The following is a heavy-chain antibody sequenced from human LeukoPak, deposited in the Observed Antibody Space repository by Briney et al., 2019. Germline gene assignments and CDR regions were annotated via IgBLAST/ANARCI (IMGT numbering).Heavy chain of an antibody. CDR3: GSGRSYYDSSGPWGY. CDR2: INPNSGGT. D-gene: IGHD3-22*01. Sequence: ASVKVSCKASGYTFTGYYMHWVRQAPGQGLEWMGWINPNSGGTNYAQKFQGRVTMTRDTSISTAYMELSRLRSDDTAVYYCGSGRSYYDSSGPWGYWGQGTLVTVSS. CDR1: GYTFTGYY. V-gene: IGHV1-2*02. J-gene: IGHJ4*02.